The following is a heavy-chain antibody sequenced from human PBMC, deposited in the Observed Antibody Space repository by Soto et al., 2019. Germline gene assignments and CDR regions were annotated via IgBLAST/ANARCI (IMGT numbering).Heavy chain of an antibody. J-gene: IGHJ6*02. Sequence: ASVKVSCKASGGTFSSYAISWVRQAPGQGLEWMGGIIPIFGTANYAQKFQGRVTITADKSTSTAYMELSSLRSEETAVYYCAREGVDTAMENYYYYGMDVWGQGTTVTVSS. CDR1: GGTFSSYA. CDR2: IIPIFGTA. CDR3: AREGVDTAMENYYYYGMDV. V-gene: IGHV1-69*06. D-gene: IGHD5-18*01.